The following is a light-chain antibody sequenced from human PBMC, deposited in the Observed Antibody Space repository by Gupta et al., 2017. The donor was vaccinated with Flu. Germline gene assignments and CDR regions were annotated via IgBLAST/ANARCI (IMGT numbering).Light chain of an antibody. CDR3: RSDTGINNLL. CDR2: ELV. J-gene: IGLJ3*02. V-gene: IGLV2-8*01. Sequence: SAPAPPPSASGSPGQPVTFSCTGTLYNLGAYNYVSWYQHHPGKAPRLLVYELVRPPAGAPDRFSCSKSGNTASLTVAGLQAEEEDYYYCRSDTGINNLLFGGGTKLTVL. CDR1: LYNLGAYNY.